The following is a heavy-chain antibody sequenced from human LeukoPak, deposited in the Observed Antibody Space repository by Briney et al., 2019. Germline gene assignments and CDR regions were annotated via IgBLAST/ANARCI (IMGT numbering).Heavy chain of an antibody. CDR2: ISPYHGNT. Sequence: ASVKVSCKASDYAFITYCIAWVRQAPGQRLEWMGWISPYHGNTNYAQKFQGRVTVTTDTSTSTAYMELRSLRSDDTALYYCARVMHWDKPMARGRGMDVWGQGTTVTVSS. J-gene: IGHJ6*02. CDR1: DYAFITYC. V-gene: IGHV1-18*01. CDR3: ARVMHWDKPMARGRGMDV. D-gene: IGHD5-18*01.